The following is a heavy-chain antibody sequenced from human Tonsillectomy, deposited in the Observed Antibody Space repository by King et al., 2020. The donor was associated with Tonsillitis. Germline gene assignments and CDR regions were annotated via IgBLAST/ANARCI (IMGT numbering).Heavy chain of an antibody. CDR2: ISRSGTT. Sequence: VQLVESGGALVQPGGSLRLSCAASGFAFSRFGLNWVRQAPGKGLEWVSYISRSGTTYYADSVKGRFTISRDNAKNSLYLQMNSLRADDTAVYYCARDDLDVATYGYHWFDPWGQGSLVTVSS. CDR1: GFAFSRFG. J-gene: IGHJ5*02. D-gene: IGHD5-18*01. CDR3: ARDDLDVATYGYHWFDP. V-gene: IGHV3-48*04.